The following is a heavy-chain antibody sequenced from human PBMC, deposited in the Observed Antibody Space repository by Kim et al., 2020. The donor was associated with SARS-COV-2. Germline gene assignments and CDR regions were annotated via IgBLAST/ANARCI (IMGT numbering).Heavy chain of an antibody. CDR3: AKSMYNWNDEFGMDV. D-gene: IGHD1-1*01. CDR1: GFTFSSYG. CDR2: ISYDGSNK. Sequence: GGSLRLSCAASGFTFSSYGMHWVRQAPGKGLEWVAVISYDGSNKYYADSVKGRFTISRDNSKNTLYLQMNSLRAEDTAVYYCAKSMYNWNDEFGMDVWGQGTTVTVSS. J-gene: IGHJ6*02. V-gene: IGHV3-30*18.